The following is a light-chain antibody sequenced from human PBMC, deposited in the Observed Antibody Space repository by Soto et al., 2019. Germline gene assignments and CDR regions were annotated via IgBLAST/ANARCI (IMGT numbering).Light chain of an antibody. CDR3: QQYGSLSWT. Sequence: VVSHTHLSLFVAPGQLASLSCKSSHSLLHITGETFLFWYLQKPGQSPQLLIYEVSTRVSGVPDRFSGSGSGTDFTLTISRLEPEDFAVYYCQQYGSLSWTSAQPAKV. CDR2: EVS. CDR1: HSLLHITGETF. V-gene: IGKV2-29*01. J-gene: IGKJ1*01.